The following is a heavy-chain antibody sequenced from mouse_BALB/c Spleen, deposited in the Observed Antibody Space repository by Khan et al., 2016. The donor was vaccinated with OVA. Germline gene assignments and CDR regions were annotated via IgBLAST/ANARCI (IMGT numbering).Heavy chain of an antibody. CDR2: IWAGGST. V-gene: IGHV2-9*02. D-gene: IGHD1-3*01. CDR1: GFSLTSYG. J-gene: IGHJ2*01. CDR3: ARLEDI. Sequence: QMQLEESGPGLVAPSQSLSITCTVSGFSLTSYGVHWVRQPPGKGLEWLGVIWAGGSTTYNSALMSRLSICTDNSKSQVFLKMNRLQTDDTAMYYCARLEDIWGQGTTLTVSS.